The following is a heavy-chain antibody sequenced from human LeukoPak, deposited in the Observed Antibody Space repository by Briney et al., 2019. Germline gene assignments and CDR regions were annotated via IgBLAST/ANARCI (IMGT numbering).Heavy chain of an antibody. J-gene: IGHJ4*02. V-gene: IGHV1-18*01. D-gene: IGHD1-1*01. CDR3: AREGGTWVPFDC. Sequence: ASVKVSRKASNYTFTSHDISWVRQAPGQGLEWMGWISPYTGNTKYAQKFQGRVTMTTSTSTSIVYMELRSLRSDDTAVYFCAREGGTWVPFDCWGQGTLVTVSS. CDR2: ISPYTGNT. CDR1: NYTFTSHD.